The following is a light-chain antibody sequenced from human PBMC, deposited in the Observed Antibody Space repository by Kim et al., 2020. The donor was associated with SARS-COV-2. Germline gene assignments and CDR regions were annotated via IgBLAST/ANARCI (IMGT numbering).Light chain of an antibody. CDR2: GAS. V-gene: IGKV1-39*01. CDR1: QTISTF. J-gene: IGKJ1*01. Sequence: DVQMTQSPSSLSASVGDSVTLTCRASQTISTFLNWYQQRPGQAPKLLITGASNLQTGVASRFSGSGSGTDFTLTISSLQPADFATYYCQQNYRTPPTFSQGTKVDIK. CDR3: QQNYRTPPT.